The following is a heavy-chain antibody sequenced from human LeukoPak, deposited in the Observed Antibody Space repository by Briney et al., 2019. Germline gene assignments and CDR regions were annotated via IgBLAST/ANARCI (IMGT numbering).Heavy chain of an antibody. CDR2: ISYDGSHK. CDR3: AKGARGDTVTSIVGLNWFDP. D-gene: IGHD4-17*01. V-gene: IGHV3-30*18. Sequence: PGRSLRLSCAASGITFRSYGMHWVRQAPGKGLEWVAVISYDGSHKYYADSVKSRFSISRDNSKNTLYLQMNSLRADDTAVYYCAKGARGDTVTSIVGLNWFDPWGQGTLVTVSS. J-gene: IGHJ5*02. CDR1: GITFRSYG.